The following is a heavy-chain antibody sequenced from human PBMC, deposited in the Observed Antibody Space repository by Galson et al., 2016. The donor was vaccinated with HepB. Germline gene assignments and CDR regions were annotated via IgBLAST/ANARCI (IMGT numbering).Heavy chain of an antibody. V-gene: IGHV3-43*01. CDR3: AKDMTAWAAGFFDF. CDR2: ISWDGAHT. J-gene: IGHJ4*02. CDR1: GFTFDNYP. D-gene: IGHD2-21*01. Sequence: SLRLSCAASGFTFDNYPMHWVRRLPGKGLEWVSLISWDGAHTYYSDSVKGRFTISRDNSKNSLYLEMKSLRMEDTALYFCAKDMTAWAAGFFDFWGPGTPVTVSS.